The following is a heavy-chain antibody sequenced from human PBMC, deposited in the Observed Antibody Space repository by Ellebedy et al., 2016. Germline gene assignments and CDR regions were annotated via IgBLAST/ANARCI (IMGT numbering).Heavy chain of an antibody. CDR1: GYIFTDYA. CDR3: ARGRYTSGWYPDYFDY. CDR2: IKPDGSEN. Sequence: GGSLRLSCAASGYIFTDYAMHWVRLAPGKGLEWVANIKPDGSENYYVDSVKGRFTISRDNAENSLYLQMNSLRAEDTAVYYCARGRYTSGWYPDYFDYWGQGTLVTVSS. V-gene: IGHV3-7*03. J-gene: IGHJ4*02. D-gene: IGHD6-19*01.